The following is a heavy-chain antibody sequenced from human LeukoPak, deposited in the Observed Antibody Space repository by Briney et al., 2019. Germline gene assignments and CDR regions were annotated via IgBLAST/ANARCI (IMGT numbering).Heavy chain of an antibody. CDR2: ISGSGGST. CDR3: VGYSYGYGY. V-gene: IGHV3-23*01. Sequence: GGSLRLSCAASGFTFSSYAMSWVRQAPGKGLDWVSAISGSGGSTYYADSVKGRFTISRDNSKNTLYLQMNSLRAEDTAVYYCVGYSYGYGYWGQGTLVTVSS. CDR1: GFTFSSYA. D-gene: IGHD5-18*01. J-gene: IGHJ4*02.